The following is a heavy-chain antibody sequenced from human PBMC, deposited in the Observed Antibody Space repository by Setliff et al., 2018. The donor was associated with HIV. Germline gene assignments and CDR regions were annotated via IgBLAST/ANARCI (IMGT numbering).Heavy chain of an antibody. CDR3: ARPYTVWVYGMDV. CDR2: INADGSIT. D-gene: IGHD2-8*01. J-gene: IGHJ6*02. Sequence: GGSLRLSCGASGISFGNHWMYWVRQAPGKGLVWVSRINADGSITDYADSVKGRFTISRDNAKNTLYMQVNSLRAEDTAVYYCARPYTVWVYGMDVWGQGTTVTVSS. CDR1: GISFGNHW. V-gene: IGHV3-74*01.